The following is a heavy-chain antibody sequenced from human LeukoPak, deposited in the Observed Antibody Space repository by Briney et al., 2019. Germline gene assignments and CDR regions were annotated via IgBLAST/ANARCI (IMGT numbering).Heavy chain of an antibody. CDR2: INPSGGST. V-gene: IGHV1-46*01. CDR1: GYTFTSYD. D-gene: IGHD3-22*01. J-gene: IGHJ4*02. CDR3: ARGPNVAPYYYDSSGPLGDGPMGNFDY. Sequence: GASVKVSCKASGYTFTSYDMHWVRQAPGQGLEWMGIINPSGGSTSYAQKFQGRVTMTRDTSTSTVYMELSSLRPDDTAVYYCARGPNVAPYYYDSSGPLGDGPMGNFDYWGQGALVTVSS.